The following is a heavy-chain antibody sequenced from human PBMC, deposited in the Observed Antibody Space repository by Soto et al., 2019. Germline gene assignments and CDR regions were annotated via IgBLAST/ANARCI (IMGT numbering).Heavy chain of an antibody. J-gene: IGHJ5*02. Sequence: SETLSLTCTVSGGSISNYYWSWIRQPPGKGPEWIGYIYYSGSTNYNPSLKSRVTISVDTSKNQFSLKLNSMTAADTAVYYCARGRGGGGTSNNWFDPWGQGTLVTVSS. V-gene: IGHV4-59*01. CDR2: IYYSGST. CDR1: GGSISNYY. D-gene: IGHD2-21*01. CDR3: ARGRGGGGTSNNWFDP.